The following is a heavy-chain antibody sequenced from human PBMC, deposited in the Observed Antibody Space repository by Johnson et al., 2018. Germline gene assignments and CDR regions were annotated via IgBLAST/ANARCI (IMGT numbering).Heavy chain of an antibody. CDR1: GFTFSDYY. CDR3: GGGLLTGYYYYYGMDV. Sequence: QVQLVQSGGGLVQPGRSLRLSCAASGFTFSDYYMSWVRQAPGKGLEWVSSISSSSSYIYYADSVKGRFTISRDNAKNSLYLQMNSLRAEDTAVYYCGGGLLTGYYYYYGMDVWGQGTTVTVSS. V-gene: IGHV3-11*06. D-gene: IGHD3-9*01. J-gene: IGHJ6*02. CDR2: ISSSSSYI.